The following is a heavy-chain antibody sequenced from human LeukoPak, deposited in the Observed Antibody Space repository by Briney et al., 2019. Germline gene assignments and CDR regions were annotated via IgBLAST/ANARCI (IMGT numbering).Heavy chain of an antibody. CDR3: AKDMTAFDI. Sequence: GGSLRLSCAASGFTFSSYWMHWVRQAPGKGLEWVSGISWNSGSIGYADSVKGRFTISRDNAKNSLYLQMNSLRAEDTALYYCAKDMTAFDIWGQGTMVTVSS. V-gene: IGHV3-9*01. CDR1: GFTFSSYW. CDR2: ISWNSGSI. J-gene: IGHJ3*02.